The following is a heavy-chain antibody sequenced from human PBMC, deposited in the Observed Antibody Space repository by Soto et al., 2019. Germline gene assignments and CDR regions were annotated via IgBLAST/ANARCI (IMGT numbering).Heavy chain of an antibody. Sequence: GGSLRLSCAASGFTFSSYAMHWVRQAPGKGLEWVAVISYDGSNKYYADSVKGRFTISRDNSKNTLYLQMNSLRAEDTAVYYCARLNVPGGYRQGQGFDYWGQGTLVTVSS. V-gene: IGHV3-30-3*01. D-gene: IGHD3-10*02. J-gene: IGHJ4*02. CDR2: ISYDGSNK. CDR3: ARLNVPGGYRQGQGFDY. CDR1: GFTFSSYA.